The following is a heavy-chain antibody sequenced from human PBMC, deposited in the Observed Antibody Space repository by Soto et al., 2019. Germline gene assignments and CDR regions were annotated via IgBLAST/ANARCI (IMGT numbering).Heavy chain of an antibody. J-gene: IGHJ6*03. V-gene: IGHV4-34*01. Sequence: QVQLQQWGAGLLKPSETLSLACAVYGGSFSGYYWSWIRQPPGKGLEWIGEINHSGSTNYNPSLKSRVTISVDTSKNQFSLKLSSVTAADTAVYYCARGLGPDPSYLWFGESSTPYYYYMDVWGKGTTVTVSS. CDR3: ARGLGPDPSYLWFGESSTPYYYYMDV. D-gene: IGHD3-10*01. CDR1: GGSFSGYY. CDR2: INHSGST.